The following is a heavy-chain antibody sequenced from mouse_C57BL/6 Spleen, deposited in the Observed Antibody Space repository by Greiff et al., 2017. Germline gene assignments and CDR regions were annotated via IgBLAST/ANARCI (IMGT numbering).Heavy chain of an antibody. V-gene: IGHV1-64*01. CDR2: LHSNSGRT. D-gene: IGHD1-1*02. CDR1: GYTFTSYW. J-gene: IGHJ4*01. CDR3: ARGDMVSYAMDY. Sequence: VQLQQPGAELVKPGASVKLSCKASGYTFTSYWMHWVKQRPGQGLEWIGMLHSNSGRTNYNEKFKSKATLTVDKAASTAFMQLSSLTSEDSAVYYCARGDMVSYAMDYWGQGTSVTVSS.